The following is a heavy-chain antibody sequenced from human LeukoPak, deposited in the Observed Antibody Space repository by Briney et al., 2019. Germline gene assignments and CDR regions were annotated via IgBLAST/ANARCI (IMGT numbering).Heavy chain of an antibody. CDR2: IMPDGSEK. D-gene: IGHD3-3*01. J-gene: IGHJ5*02. CDR1: GFTYSDHW. Sequence: GGSLRLSCAASGFTYSDHWMSWVRQTPGKGLEWVANIMPDGSEKTYLDSVKGRFTISRDNARNSLFLQMSSLRSEDTAVYYCARGLTLEWLSQTPFDPWGQGTLVTVSS. V-gene: IGHV3-7*03. CDR3: ARGLTLEWLSQTPFDP.